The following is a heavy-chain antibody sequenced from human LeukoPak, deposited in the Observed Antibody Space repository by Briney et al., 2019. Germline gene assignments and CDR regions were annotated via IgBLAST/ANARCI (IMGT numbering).Heavy chain of an antibody. CDR1: GFIFSDQY. CDR2: TQNKANSYTM. D-gene: IGHD1-7*01. J-gene: IGHJ3*02. V-gene: IGHV3-72*01. CDR3: VRRNYVAFDI. Sequence: GGSLRLSCAVSGFIFSDQYMDWVRQAPGKGLEWVGRTQNKANSYTMDYAASVRGRFTISRDDSKNSLALQMNSLKTEDTAVYYCVRRNYVAFDIWGQGTMVIVSS.